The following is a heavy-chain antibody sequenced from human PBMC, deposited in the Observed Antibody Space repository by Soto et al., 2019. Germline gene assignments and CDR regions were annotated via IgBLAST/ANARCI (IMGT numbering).Heavy chain of an antibody. CDR3: ARDLTYYDILTAAGDFDI. D-gene: IGHD3-9*01. CDR2: IWYDGSNK. Sequence: GGSLRLSCEASGFTFSTYGMHWVRQAPGKGLEWVAVIWYDGSNKYYTDSVKGRFTISRDNSKNTLYLQMNSLRAEDTAVYYCARDLTYYDILTAAGDFDIWGQGTMVTVSS. CDR1: GFTFSTYG. V-gene: IGHV3-33*01. J-gene: IGHJ3*02.